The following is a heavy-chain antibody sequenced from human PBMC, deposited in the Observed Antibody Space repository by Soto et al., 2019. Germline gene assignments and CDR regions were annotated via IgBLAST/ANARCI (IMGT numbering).Heavy chain of an antibody. CDR2: IHHSGSA. CDR1: GDSISSSTSW. Sequence: PSETLSLTCVVSGDSISSSTSWWSWVRQPPGTGLEWIGEIHHSGSANYNPSLKSRVSLSMDKSKNQFSLRLTSVTAADTAVYYCARVEFGNFGAYWGQGTLVTSPQ. V-gene: IGHV4-4*02. D-gene: IGHD3-10*01. J-gene: IGHJ4*02. CDR3: ARVEFGNFGAY.